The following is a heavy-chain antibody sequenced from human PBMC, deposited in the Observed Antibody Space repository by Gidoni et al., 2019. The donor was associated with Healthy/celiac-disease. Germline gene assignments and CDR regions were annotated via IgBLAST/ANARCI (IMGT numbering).Heavy chain of an antibody. CDR2: INPSGGST. D-gene: IGHD6-6*01. Sequence: QVQLVQSGAEVKKPGASVKVSCKASGYTFTSYYMHWVRQAPGQGLEWMGIINPSGGSTSYAQKFQGRVTMTRDTSTSTVYMELSSLRSEDTAVYYCARESAVGYSSSGFDYWGQGTLVTVSS. CDR3: ARESAVGYSSSGFDY. CDR1: GYTFTSYY. V-gene: IGHV1-46*01. J-gene: IGHJ4*02.